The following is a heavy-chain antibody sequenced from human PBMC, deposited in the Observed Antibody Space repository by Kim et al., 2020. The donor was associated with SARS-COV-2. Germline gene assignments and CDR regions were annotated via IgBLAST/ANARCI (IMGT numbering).Heavy chain of an antibody. D-gene: IGHD2-21*02. CDR3: ARWGQVTRGTDY. CDR1: GFTFSSYS. V-gene: IGHV3-21*01. Sequence: GGSLRLSCAASGFTFSSYSMNWVRQAPGKGLEWVSSISSSSSYIYYADSVKGRFTISRDNAKNSLYLQMNSLRAEDTAVYYCARWGQVTRGTDYWGQGTLVTVSS. J-gene: IGHJ4*02. CDR2: ISSSSSYI.